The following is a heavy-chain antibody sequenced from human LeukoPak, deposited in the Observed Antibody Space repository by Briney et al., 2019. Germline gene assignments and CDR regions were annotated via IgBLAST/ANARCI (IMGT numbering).Heavy chain of an antibody. Sequence: SVNVSCTASGGTFSSYAISWVRQAPGQGLEWMGGIIPIFGTANYAQKFQGRVTITADESTSTAYMELSSLRSEDTAVYYCARVTPEWLSPNYYGMDVWGQGTTVTVSS. V-gene: IGHV1-69*13. J-gene: IGHJ6*02. CDR1: GGTFSSYA. D-gene: IGHD3-3*01. CDR2: IIPIFGTA. CDR3: ARVTPEWLSPNYYGMDV.